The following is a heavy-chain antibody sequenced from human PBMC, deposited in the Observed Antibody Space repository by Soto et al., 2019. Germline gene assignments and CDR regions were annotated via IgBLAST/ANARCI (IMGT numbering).Heavy chain of an antibody. Sequence: QLQLQESGPGLVKPSETLSLTCTVSGGSLSNRSYYWGWIRQPPGKGLEWIGSIYYSGTTYYNPSIKSRVTISVDTSKNQFSLKRSSGTAADTAVYYCARQDQDPYDGSAYYVDYCGQGTLVTVSS. V-gene: IGHV4-39*01. CDR2: IYYSGTT. J-gene: IGHJ4*02. D-gene: IGHD3-22*01. CDR3: ARQDQDPYDGSAYYVDY. CDR1: GGSLSNRSYY.